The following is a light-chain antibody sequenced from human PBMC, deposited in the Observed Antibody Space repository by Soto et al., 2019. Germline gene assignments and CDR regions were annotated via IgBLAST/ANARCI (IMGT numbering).Light chain of an antibody. Sequence: DIQMTDAPSTLSASVGDRVTITCRASQSISSWLAWYQQKPGKAPKLLIYDASSLESGVPSRFSGSGSGTEFTLTISSLQPDDFATYYCQQSNSYWTFGQGTKV. CDR3: QQSNSYWT. CDR1: QSISSW. J-gene: IGKJ1*01. CDR2: DAS. V-gene: IGKV1-5*01.